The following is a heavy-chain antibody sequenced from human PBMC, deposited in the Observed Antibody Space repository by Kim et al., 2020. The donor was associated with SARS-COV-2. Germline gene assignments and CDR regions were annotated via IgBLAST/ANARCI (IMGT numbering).Heavy chain of an antibody. D-gene: IGHD6-6*01. V-gene: IGHV3-30*07. CDR3: AGDMLGPYSSSFDY. J-gene: IGHJ4*02. Sequence: ADSAKGRFTISRDKYKNTIYLQMNCMGAEDTAVYYCAGDMLGPYSSSFDYWGQGTLVTVSS.